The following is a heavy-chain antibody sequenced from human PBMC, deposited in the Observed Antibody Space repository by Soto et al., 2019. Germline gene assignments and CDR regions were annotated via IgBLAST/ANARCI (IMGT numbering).Heavy chain of an antibody. CDR3: AKITGTANYYYGMDV. V-gene: IGHV1-69*05. Sequence: ASVKVSCKASGYTFTSYDINWVRQATGQGLEWMGGINPNIGTAGYAQKFQGRVTITTDESTSTAYMELSSLRSEDTAVYYCAKITGTANYYYGMDVWGQGTTVTVSS. CDR2: INPNIGTA. CDR1: GYTFTSYD. J-gene: IGHJ6*02. D-gene: IGHD1-7*01.